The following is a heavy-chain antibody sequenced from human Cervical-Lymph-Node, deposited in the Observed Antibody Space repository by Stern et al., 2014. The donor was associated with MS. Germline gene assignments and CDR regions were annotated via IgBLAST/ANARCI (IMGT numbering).Heavy chain of an antibody. J-gene: IGHJ5*02. CDR2: INPYSGGK. V-gene: IGHV1-2*06. Sequence: QVQLQQSGAEVKKPGASVKVSCKASGYSFRDYYIHWVRQAPGQGLEWMGRINPYSGGKNYAQKFQGRVTMTRDTSISTAYIELNRLRYDDTAVFDCTIGKFCSTTSCYFTDLWGQGTLVTVSS. D-gene: IGHD2-2*01. CDR1: GYSFRDYY. CDR3: TIGKFCSTTSCYFTDL.